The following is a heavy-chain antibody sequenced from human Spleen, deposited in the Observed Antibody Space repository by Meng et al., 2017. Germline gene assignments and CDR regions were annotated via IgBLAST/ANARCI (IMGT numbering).Heavy chain of an antibody. Sequence: GGSLRLSCAASGFTSSNAWISWVRQAPGKGLEWVSVIYSGGSTYYADSVKGRFTISRDNSKNTLYLQMNSLRAEDTAVYYCASLVDPYSSGEIDAFDIWGQGTMVTVSS. CDR1: GFTSSNAW. D-gene: IGHD6-19*01. CDR3: ASLVDPYSSGEIDAFDI. CDR2: IYSGGST. V-gene: IGHV3-53*01. J-gene: IGHJ3*02.